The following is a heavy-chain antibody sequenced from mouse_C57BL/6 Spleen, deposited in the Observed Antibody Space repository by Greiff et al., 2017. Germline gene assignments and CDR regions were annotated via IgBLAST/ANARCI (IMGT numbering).Heavy chain of an antibody. CDR2: ISDGGSYT. V-gene: IGHV5-4*01. Sequence: EVQGVESGGGLVKPGGSLKLSCAASGFTFSSYAMSWVRQTPEKRLEWVATISDGGSYTYYPDNVKGRFTISRDNAKNNLYLQMSHLKSEDTAMYYCARGDYYGSRPYWYFDVWGTGTTVTVSS. CDR1: GFTFSSYA. J-gene: IGHJ1*03. CDR3: ARGDYYGSRPYWYFDV. D-gene: IGHD1-1*01.